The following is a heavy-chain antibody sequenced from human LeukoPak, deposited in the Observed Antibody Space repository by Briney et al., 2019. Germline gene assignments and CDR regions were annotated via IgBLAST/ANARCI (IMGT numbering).Heavy chain of an antibody. CDR2: ISYDGSNK. Sequence: GGSLRLSCAASGFTFSSYGMHWVRQAPGKGLEWVAVISYDGSNKYYADSVKGRFTISRDNSKNTLYLQMNSLRAEDTAVYYCAKETLKNSGSYFRWGQGTLVTVSS. V-gene: IGHV3-30*18. CDR3: AKETLKNSGSYFR. J-gene: IGHJ4*02. D-gene: IGHD1-26*01. CDR1: GFTFSSYG.